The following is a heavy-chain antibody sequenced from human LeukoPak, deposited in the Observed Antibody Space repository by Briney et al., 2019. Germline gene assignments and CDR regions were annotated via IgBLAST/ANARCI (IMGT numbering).Heavy chain of an antibody. CDR3: AKRGPGSPQSGKYYFDY. D-gene: IGHD3-10*01. CDR2: ISGSAATT. J-gene: IGHJ4*02. CDR1: GFTFSTYG. Sequence: PGGSLRLSCAGSGFTFSTYGMTWVGQAPGKGLEWGSAISGSAATTVYADSVKGRFTISRDNSNNTLYLQMNSLRAEDTAVYYCAKRGPGSPQSGKYYFDYWGQGTLVTVSS. V-gene: IGHV3-23*01.